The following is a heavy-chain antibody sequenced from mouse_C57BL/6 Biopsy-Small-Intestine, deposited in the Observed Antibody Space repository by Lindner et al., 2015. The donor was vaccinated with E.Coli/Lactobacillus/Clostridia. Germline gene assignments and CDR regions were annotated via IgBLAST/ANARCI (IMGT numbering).Heavy chain of an antibody. CDR1: GFNIKDYY. CDR3: AGGRSYWYFDV. V-gene: IGHV14-2*01. D-gene: IGHD2-12*01. J-gene: IGHJ1*03. Sequence: VQLQESGAELVKPGASVKLSCTASGFNIKDYYMHWVKQRTEQGLEWIGRIDPEDGETKYAPKFQGKATVTADTSSNTAYLQFSSQTSEDTAVYYCAGGRSYWYFDVWGTGTTVTVSS. CDR2: IDPEDGET.